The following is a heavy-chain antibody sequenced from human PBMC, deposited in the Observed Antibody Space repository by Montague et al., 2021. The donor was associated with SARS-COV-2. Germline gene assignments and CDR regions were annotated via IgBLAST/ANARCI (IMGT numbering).Heavy chain of an antibody. CDR2: IYNSGST. CDR1: GYSISSGYY. V-gene: IGHV4-38-2*02. D-gene: IGHD5-24*01. J-gene: IGHJ5*02. CDR3: ARDRRSWVQLKNCFDP. Sequence: SETLSLTCTVSGYSISSGYYWGWIRQPPGKGLERIGSIYNSGSTYYTSPLKSRVTILVDTTNNQSSRMLLSSAAAADTAVYYCARDRRSWVQLKNCFDPWGQGTLVTVSS.